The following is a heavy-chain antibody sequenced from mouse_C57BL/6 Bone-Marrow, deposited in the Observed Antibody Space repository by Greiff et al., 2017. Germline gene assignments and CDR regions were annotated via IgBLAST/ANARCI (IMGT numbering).Heavy chain of an antibody. CDR2: IDPGNGDN. CDR3: TGDYFGTRFAY. D-gene: IGHD1-1*01. CDR1: GFNIKDDY. J-gene: IGHJ3*01. Sequence: EVQLQQSGAELVRPGAPVKLSCTASGFNIKDDYMRWVKQRPEPGLGWIGWIDPGNGDNEYDTKFQGKATITADPTSKTAYLPRSSLPSEDAAVSDCTGDYFGTRFAYWGQGTLVTVSA. V-gene: IGHV14-4*01.